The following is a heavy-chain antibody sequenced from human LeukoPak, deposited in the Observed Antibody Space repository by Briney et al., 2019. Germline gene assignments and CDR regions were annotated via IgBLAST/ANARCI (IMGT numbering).Heavy chain of an antibody. CDR2: INPNSGGT. V-gene: IGHV1-2*02. D-gene: IGHD3-16*02. CDR3: ARDTDYVWGSYRPTPTFDY. Sequence: ASVKVSCKASGYTFTGYYMHWVRQAPGQGLEWMGWINPNSGGTNYAQKFRGRVTMTRDTSISTAYMELSRLRSDDTAVYYCARDTDYVWGSYRPTPTFDYWGQGTLVTVSS. CDR1: GYTFTGYY. J-gene: IGHJ4*02.